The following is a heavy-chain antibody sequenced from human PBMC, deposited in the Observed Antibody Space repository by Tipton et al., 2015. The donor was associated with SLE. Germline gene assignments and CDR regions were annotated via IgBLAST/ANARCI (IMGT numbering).Heavy chain of an antibody. J-gene: IGHJ4*02. D-gene: IGHD3-9*01. CDR2: ISYDGSNK. CDR3: ARDPARLGYFDY. V-gene: IGHV3-30-3*01. Sequence: SLRLSCAASGFTFSSYAMHWVRQAPGKGLEWVAVISYDGSNKYYADSVKGRFTISRDNSKNTLYLQMNSLRAEDTAVYYCARDPARLGYFDYWGQGTLVTVSS. CDR1: GFTFSSYA.